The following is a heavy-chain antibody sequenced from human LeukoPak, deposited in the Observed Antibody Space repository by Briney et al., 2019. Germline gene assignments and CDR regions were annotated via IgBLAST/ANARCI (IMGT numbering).Heavy chain of an antibody. D-gene: IGHD5-18*01. Sequence: SVKVSCKASGGTFSIYAISWVRQAPGQGLEWMGGIIPIFGTANYAQKFQGRVTITADESTSTAYMELSSLRSEDTAVYYCASILEGYSYGKGRFDYWGQGTLVTVSS. V-gene: IGHV1-69*13. CDR1: GGTFSIYA. CDR3: ASILEGYSYGKGRFDY. J-gene: IGHJ4*02. CDR2: IIPIFGTA.